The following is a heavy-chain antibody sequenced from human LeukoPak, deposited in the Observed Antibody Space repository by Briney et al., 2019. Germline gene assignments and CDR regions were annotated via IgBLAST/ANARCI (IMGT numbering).Heavy chain of an antibody. Sequence: ASVKVSCKASGYTFTSYYMRWVRQAPGQGLEWMGIINPSGGSTSYAQKFQGRVTMTRDTYTSTVYMELSSLRSEDTAVYYCASGIAAADYYYYGMDVWGKGTTVTVSS. CDR1: GYTFTSYY. CDR2: INPSGGST. J-gene: IGHJ6*04. V-gene: IGHV1-46*01. CDR3: ASGIAAADYYYYGMDV. D-gene: IGHD6-13*01.